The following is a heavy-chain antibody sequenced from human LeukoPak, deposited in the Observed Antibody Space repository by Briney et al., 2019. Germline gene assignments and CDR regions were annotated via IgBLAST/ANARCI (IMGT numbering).Heavy chain of an antibody. Sequence: ASVKVSCKASGYTFTSYDINWVRQATGQGLEWMGWMNPNSGNTGYAQKFQGRVTMTRNTSISTAYMELSSLRSEDTAVYYCARGGYCSSTSCYGVFDPWGQGTLVTVSS. CDR1: GYTFTSYD. CDR2: MNPNSGNT. CDR3: ARGGYCSSTSCYGVFDP. D-gene: IGHD2-2*01. J-gene: IGHJ5*02. V-gene: IGHV1-8*01.